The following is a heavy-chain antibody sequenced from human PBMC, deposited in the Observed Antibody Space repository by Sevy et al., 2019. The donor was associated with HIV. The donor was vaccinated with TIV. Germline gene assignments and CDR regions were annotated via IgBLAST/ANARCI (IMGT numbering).Heavy chain of an antibody. Sequence: GGSLRLSCAASGFTFSSYAMSWVRQAPGKGLEWVSAISGSGGSTYYADSVKGRFTISRDNSKNTLYLQMNSLRAEDTAVYYCAKDSGTGYSGYAYLELYYYMDVWGKGTTVTVSS. CDR2: ISGSGGST. V-gene: IGHV3-23*01. J-gene: IGHJ6*03. CDR3: AKDSGTGYSGYAYLELYYYMDV. CDR1: GFTFSSYA. D-gene: IGHD5-12*01.